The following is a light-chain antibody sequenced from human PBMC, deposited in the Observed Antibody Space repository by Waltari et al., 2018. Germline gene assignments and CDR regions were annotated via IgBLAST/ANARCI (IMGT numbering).Light chain of an antibody. CDR2: DDP. CDR3: ATWDDSLNGGV. J-gene: IGLJ3*02. Sequence: QSVLTQPPSVSEAPRQRVTISCSGSSSNIGTNAVHWYQQLPGKAPRLLIYDDPLLPSGVSDRFSGSKSGTSASLAISGLQSEDEALYYCATWDDSLNGGVFGGGTKLTVL. CDR1: SSNIGTNA. V-gene: IGLV1-36*01.